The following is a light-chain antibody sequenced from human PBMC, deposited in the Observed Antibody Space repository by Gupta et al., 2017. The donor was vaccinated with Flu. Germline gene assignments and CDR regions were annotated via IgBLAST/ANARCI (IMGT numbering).Light chain of an antibody. CDR1: QSLSAN. CDR3: QQYNDWPPWYT. J-gene: IGKJ2*01. Sequence: EIVMTQSPDTLSVSPGERATLSCKASQSLSANLAWYQQKPGQAPRLLIYGASTRASGIPARFSGSGSGTESTLTISGLQSEDFAVYYCQQYNDWPPWYTFGQGTKLELK. CDR2: GAS. V-gene: IGKV3-15*01.